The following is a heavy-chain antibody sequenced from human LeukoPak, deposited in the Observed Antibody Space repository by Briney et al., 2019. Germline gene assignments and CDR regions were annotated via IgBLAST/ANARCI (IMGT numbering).Heavy chain of an antibody. Sequence: PGGSLRLSCAASGFTFSSYAMSRVRQAPGKGLEWVSVISGSGGTTYYADSVKGRFTISRDNSKNTLYLQMNSLRVEDMAVYYCAKKFGNSNWYVGFDYWGQGTLVTVSS. V-gene: IGHV3-23*01. J-gene: IGHJ4*02. CDR1: GFTFSSYA. CDR3: AKKFGNSNWYVGFDY. D-gene: IGHD4-11*01. CDR2: ISGSGGTT.